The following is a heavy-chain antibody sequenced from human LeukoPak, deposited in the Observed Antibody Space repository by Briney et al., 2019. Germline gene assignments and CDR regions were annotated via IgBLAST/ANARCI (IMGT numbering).Heavy chain of an antibody. CDR3: ARHARQWEPHREFDY. V-gene: IGHV5-51*01. J-gene: IGHJ4*02. Sequence: GESLKISCKGSEYSFTSYWIGWVRQMPGKGLEWMGIIYPGDSDTRYSPSFQGQVTISADKSISTAYLQWSSLKASDTAMYYCARHARQWEPHREFDYWGQGILVTVSS. CDR2: IYPGDSDT. D-gene: IGHD1-26*01. CDR1: EYSFTSYW.